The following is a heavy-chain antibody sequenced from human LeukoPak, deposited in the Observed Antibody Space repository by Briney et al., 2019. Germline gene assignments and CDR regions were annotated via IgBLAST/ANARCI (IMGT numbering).Heavy chain of an antibody. CDR2: IKQDGSDK. D-gene: IGHD5-24*01. Sequence: GDSLRLSCAASGFTFTKYWMTWVRQAPGKGLKWVGNIKQDGSDKNYMDSVKGRFTISRDNTKNSVYLQMNSLRAEDTAVYYCARDLDDYNGLPPFFQHWGQGTLVTVSS. V-gene: IGHV3-7*03. CDR1: GFTFTKYW. CDR3: ARDLDDYNGLPPFFQH. J-gene: IGHJ1*01.